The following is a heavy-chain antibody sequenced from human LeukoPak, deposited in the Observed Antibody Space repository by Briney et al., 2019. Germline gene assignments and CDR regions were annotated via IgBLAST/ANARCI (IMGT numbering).Heavy chain of an antibody. D-gene: IGHD4-17*01. J-gene: IGHJ4*02. CDR3: ARHDYGDYVVDY. CDR2: INHSGST. CDR1: GGSFSGYY. V-gene: IGHV4-34*01. Sequence: SETLSLTCAVSGGSFSGYYWSWIRQPPGQGLEWIGEINHSGSTNYTRPRKSRVTISVDTSKNQCARKLSSVTAADTAVYYCARHDYGDYVVDYWGQGTLVTVSS.